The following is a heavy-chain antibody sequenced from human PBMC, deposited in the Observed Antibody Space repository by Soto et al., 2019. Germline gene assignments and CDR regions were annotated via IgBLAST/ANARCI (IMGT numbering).Heavy chain of an antibody. J-gene: IGHJ1*01. V-gene: IGHV3-23*01. Sequence: PGVSLRLSCAASGFTFSTYAMSWVRQAPGKGLEWVSGISGSGGTTYYADSVRGRFTISRDNSKNTLYLEMNSLRAEDTALYYCAKDQAAGVTISRYSQNGGRGTLFTVPS. CDR2: ISGSGGTT. D-gene: IGHD6-25*01. CDR1: GFTFSTYA. CDR3: AKDQAAGVTISRYSQN.